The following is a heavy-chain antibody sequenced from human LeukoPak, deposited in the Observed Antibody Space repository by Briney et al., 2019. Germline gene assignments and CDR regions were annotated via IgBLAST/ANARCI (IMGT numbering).Heavy chain of an antibody. CDR1: GGSISSGGYS. D-gene: IGHD4-17*01. CDR2: IYHSGST. J-gene: IGHJ4*02. Sequence: SETLSLTCAVSGGSISSGGYSWSWIRQPPGKGLEWIGYIYHSGSTYYNPSLKSRVTISVDRSKNQFSLKLSSVTAADTAVYYCALSGVTTGTDYWGQGTLVTVSS. CDR3: ALSGVTTGTDY. V-gene: IGHV4-30-2*01.